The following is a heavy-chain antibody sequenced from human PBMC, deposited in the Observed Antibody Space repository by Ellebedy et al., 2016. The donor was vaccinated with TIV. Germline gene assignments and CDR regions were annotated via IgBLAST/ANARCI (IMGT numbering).Heavy chain of an antibody. CDR1: GGSFSGYY. CDR2: INHSGST. D-gene: IGHD2-2*01. Sequence: SETLSLXCAVYGGSFSGYYWSWIRQPPGKGLEWIGEINHSGSTNYNPSLKSRVTISVDTSKNQFSLKLSSVTAADTAVYYCARAYCSSTRECYRAQYFQHWGQGTLVTVSS. CDR3: ARAYCSSTRECYRAQYFQH. V-gene: IGHV4-34*01. J-gene: IGHJ1*01.